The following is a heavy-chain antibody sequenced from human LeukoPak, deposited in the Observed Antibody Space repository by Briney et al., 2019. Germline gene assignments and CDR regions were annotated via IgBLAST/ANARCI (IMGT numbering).Heavy chain of an antibody. Sequence: PGGSLRLTCEASGFTFSSYAMTWVRQAPGKGLEWVSGIYASGSATHYADTVRGRFTVTRANSKYTFYLQMNRLRAQDTAVYYYAKRPRDSSGYYLGAFDMWGQGTMVTVSS. J-gene: IGHJ3*02. CDR1: GFTFSSYA. CDR3: AKRPRDSSGYYLGAFDM. V-gene: IGHV3-23*01. CDR2: IYASGSAT. D-gene: IGHD3-22*01.